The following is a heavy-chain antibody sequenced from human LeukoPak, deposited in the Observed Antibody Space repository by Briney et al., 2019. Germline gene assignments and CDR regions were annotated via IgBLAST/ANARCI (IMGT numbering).Heavy chain of an antibody. Sequence: SETLSLTCTVSGGSISNYYWSWIRQPPGKGLEWIGYIYYSGSTNYNPSLKSRVTISVDTSKNQFSLKLSSVTAADTAVYYCARRVGGYSGYANYYYYMDVWGKGTTVTISS. V-gene: IGHV4-59*01. CDR2: IYYSGST. CDR3: ARRVGGYSGYANYYYYMDV. J-gene: IGHJ6*03. CDR1: GGSISNYY. D-gene: IGHD5-12*01.